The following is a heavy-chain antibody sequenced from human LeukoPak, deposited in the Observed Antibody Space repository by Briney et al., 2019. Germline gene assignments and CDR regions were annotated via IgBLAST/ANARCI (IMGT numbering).Heavy chain of an antibody. Sequence: SETLSLTCTVSGGSIRSSYYYWGWIRQPPGKGLEWIGSIYDSGSTYYNPSLKSRVTISVDTSKNQFSLKLSSVTAADTAVYYCARKWIQLWSGARFDPWGQGTLVTVSS. CDR2: IYDSGST. CDR3: ARKWIQLWSGARFDP. J-gene: IGHJ5*02. CDR1: GGSIRSSYYY. V-gene: IGHV4-39*01. D-gene: IGHD5-18*01.